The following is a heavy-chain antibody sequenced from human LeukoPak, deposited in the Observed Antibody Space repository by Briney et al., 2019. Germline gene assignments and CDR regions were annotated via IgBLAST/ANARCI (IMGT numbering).Heavy chain of an antibody. CDR1: GGAISSYY. CDR3: ALDSSGWSDDSFDI. V-gene: IGHV4-59*01. CDR2: IQNSGST. J-gene: IGHJ3*02. Sequence: KPSETVSLTCTVSGGAISSYYWSWIRQPPGKGLEWIGYIQNSGSTNYNPSLKSRVTMSVDASQNQVSLKLSFVSAADTAMYYCALDSSGWSDDSFDIWGPGTTVTVSS. D-gene: IGHD6-19*01.